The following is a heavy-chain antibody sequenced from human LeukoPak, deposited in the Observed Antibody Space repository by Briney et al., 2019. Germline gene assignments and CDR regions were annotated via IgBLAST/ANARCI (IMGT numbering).Heavy chain of an antibody. CDR2: IYSGGST. Sequence: GGSLRLSCAASGFTVSSNYMSWVRQAPGKGLEWVSVIYSGGSTYYADSVKGRFTIFRDNSKNTLYLQMNSLRAEDTAVYYCARGTDYDLSGDYWGQGTLVTVSS. CDR1: GFTVSSNY. V-gene: IGHV3-53*01. CDR3: ARGTDYDLSGDY. J-gene: IGHJ4*02. D-gene: IGHD4-17*01.